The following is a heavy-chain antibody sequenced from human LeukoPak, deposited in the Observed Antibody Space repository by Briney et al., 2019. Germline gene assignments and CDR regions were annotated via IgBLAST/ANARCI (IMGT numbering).Heavy chain of an antibody. J-gene: IGHJ4*02. CDR3: AKGVTTVTTFAYYFDY. CDR2: ISGSGGST. Sequence: GGSLRLSYAASGFTFSSYAMSWVRQAPGKGLEWVSAISGSGGSTYYADSVKGRFTISRDNSKNTLYLQMNSLRAEDTAVYYCAKGVTTVTTFAYYFDYWGQGTLVTVSS. CDR1: GFTFSSYA. V-gene: IGHV3-23*01. D-gene: IGHD4-17*01.